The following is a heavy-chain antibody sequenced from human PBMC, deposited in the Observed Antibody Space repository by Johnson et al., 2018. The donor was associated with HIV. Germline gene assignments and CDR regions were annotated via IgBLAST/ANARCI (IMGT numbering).Heavy chain of an antibody. Sequence: VQLVESGGGVVQPGGSLRLSCAASGFTFSSYGMHWVRQAPGKGLEWVSTISGSSGSTFYADSVKGRFTISRENSKNTLYLQMNSLRVGDTAVYYCARQDSSGWLHDAFDIWGQGTMVTVSS. V-gene: IGHV3-23*04. CDR1: GFTFSSYG. CDR3: ARQDSSGWLHDAFDI. D-gene: IGHD6-19*01. CDR2: ISGSSGST. J-gene: IGHJ3*02.